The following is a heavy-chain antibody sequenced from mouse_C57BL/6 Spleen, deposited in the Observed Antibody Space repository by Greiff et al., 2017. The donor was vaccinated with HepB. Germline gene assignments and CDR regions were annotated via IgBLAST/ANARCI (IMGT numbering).Heavy chain of an antibody. CDR1: GYSITSGYY. D-gene: IGHD2-2*01. CDR2: ISYDGSN. Sequence: EVQLQQSGPGLVKPSQSLSLTCSVTGYSITSGYYWNWIRQFPGNKLEWMGYISYDGSNNYNPSLKNRISITRDTSKNQFFLKLNSVTTEDTATYYCARGDGYDRYFDVWGTGTTVTVSS. CDR3: ARGDGYDRYFDV. V-gene: IGHV3-6*01. J-gene: IGHJ1*03.